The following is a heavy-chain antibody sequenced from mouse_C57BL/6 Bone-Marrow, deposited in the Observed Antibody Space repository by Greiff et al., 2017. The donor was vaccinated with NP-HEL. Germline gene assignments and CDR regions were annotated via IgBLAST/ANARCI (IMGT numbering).Heavy chain of an antibody. D-gene: IGHD2-14*01. CDR3: ARGGVRPGWYFDV. V-gene: IGHV5-17*01. Sequence: EVMLVESGGGLVKPGGSLKLSCAASGFTFSDYGMHWVRQAPEKGLEWVAYISSGSSTIYYADTVKGRFTISRDNAKNTLFLQMTSLRSEDTAMYYCARGGVRPGWYFDVWGTGTTVTVSS. CDR1: GFTFSDYG. CDR2: ISSGSSTI. J-gene: IGHJ1*03.